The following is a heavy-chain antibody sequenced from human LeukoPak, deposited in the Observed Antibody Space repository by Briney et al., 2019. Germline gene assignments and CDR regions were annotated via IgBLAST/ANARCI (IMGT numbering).Heavy chain of an antibody. CDR2: MNSDGSKI. CDR3: ATSPPPAYNHLDY. Sequence: GGSLRLSCAASGFIFSDYYMNWIRQAPGKGLEWLSYMNSDGSKIYYADSVKGRFTVSRDNAENSLHLQMNSLRAEDTAVYYCATSPPPAYNHLDYCGQGALVTVSS. D-gene: IGHD5-24*01. CDR1: GFIFSDYY. J-gene: IGHJ4*02. V-gene: IGHV3-11*01.